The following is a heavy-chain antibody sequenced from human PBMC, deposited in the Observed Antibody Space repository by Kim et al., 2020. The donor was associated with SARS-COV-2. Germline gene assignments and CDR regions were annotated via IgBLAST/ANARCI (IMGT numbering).Heavy chain of an antibody. Sequence: KGRFTMSRDNAKTSMYLQMNSLRAEDTAVYYGGRATNYGSGSSDYWGQGTLVTVSS. CDR3: GRATNYGSGSSDY. D-gene: IGHD3-10*01. J-gene: IGHJ4*02. V-gene: IGHV3-11*01.